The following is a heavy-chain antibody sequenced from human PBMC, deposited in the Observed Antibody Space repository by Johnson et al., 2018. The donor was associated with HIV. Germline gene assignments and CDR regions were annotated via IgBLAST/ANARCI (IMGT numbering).Heavy chain of an antibody. CDR1: GFTFDNYW. CDR2: IKEDGSED. V-gene: IGHV3-7*05. J-gene: IGHJ3*02. CDR3: ARVGLYSSPLYAFDI. Sequence: MMLVESGGGLVQPGGSLRLSCTASGFTFDNYWMSWVRQAPGKGLQWLANIKEDGSEDYYADSLKGRFTISRDNAQRSLYLQMDNLRAEASAVYYCARVGLYSSPLYAFDIWGQGTMVTVSS. D-gene: IGHD6-13*01.